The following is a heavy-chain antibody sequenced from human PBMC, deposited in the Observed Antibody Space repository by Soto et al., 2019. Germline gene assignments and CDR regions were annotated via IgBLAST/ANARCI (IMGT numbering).Heavy chain of an antibody. CDR1: GDSVSSNSAA. J-gene: IGHJ4*02. Sequence: SQTLSLTCAISGDSVSSNSAAWNWIRQSPSRGLEWLGRTYYRSKWYNDYAVSVKSRITINPDTSKNQFSLQLNSVTPEDTAVYYCARVVAARPNSLYYFDYWGQGTLVTVSS. V-gene: IGHV6-1*01. CDR2: TYYRSKWYN. D-gene: IGHD6-6*01. CDR3: ARVVAARPNSLYYFDY.